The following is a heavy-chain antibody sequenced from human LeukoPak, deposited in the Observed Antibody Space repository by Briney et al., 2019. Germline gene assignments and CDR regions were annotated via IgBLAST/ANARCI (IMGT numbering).Heavy chain of an antibody. Sequence: SETLSLTCTVSGGSISTPGYYWGWIRQPPGKGLEWIGSLYHSGSTYYKPSLKSRATISVDKSKNQCSLKLRSVTAADTSVSYCARHALATVTDPSFDYWGQGTLVTVSS. CDR3: ARHALATVTDPSFDY. J-gene: IGHJ4*02. CDR2: LYHSGST. CDR1: GGSISTPGYY. D-gene: IGHD2-21*02. V-gene: IGHV4-39*01.